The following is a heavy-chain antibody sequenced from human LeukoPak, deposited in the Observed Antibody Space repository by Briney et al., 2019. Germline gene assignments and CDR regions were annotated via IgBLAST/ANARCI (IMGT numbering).Heavy chain of an antibody. CDR1: GDSISSDH. CDR3: AAYYYDSSGYYSY. D-gene: IGHD3-22*01. V-gene: IGHV4-59*01. CDR2: IYYTGST. J-gene: IGHJ4*02. Sequence: SETLSLTCAVSGDSISSDHWSWIRQPPGKGLEWIGYIYYTGSTNYNPSLKSRVTISVDTSKNQFSLKLSSVTAADTAVYYCAAYYYDSSGYYSYWGQGTLVTVSS.